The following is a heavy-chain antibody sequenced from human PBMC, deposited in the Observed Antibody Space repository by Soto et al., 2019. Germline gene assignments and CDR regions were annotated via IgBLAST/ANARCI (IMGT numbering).Heavy chain of an antibody. J-gene: IGHJ4*02. D-gene: IGHD5-18*01. CDR3: ARKADTAMGMWEYYFDY. Sequence: SETLSLTCTVSGGSISSSSYYWGWIRQPPGKGLEWNGSIYYSGSTYYNPSLKSRVTISVDTSKNQFSLKLSSVTAADTAVYYCARKADTAMGMWEYYFDYWGQGTLVTVSS. CDR1: GGSISSSSYY. V-gene: IGHV4-39*01. CDR2: IYYSGST.